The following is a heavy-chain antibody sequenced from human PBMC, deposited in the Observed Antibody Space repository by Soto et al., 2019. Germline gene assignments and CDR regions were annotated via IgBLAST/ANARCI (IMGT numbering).Heavy chain of an antibody. CDR2: INPSGGST. CDR1: GYTFTSYY. Sequence: GASVKVSCKASGYTFTSYYMHWVRQAPGQGLEWMGIINPSGGSTSYAQKFQGRVTMTRDTSTSTVYTELSSLRSEDTAVYYCAREGRDSTVTTDYYYYGMDVWGQGTTVTVSS. CDR3: AREGRDSTVTTDYYYYGMDV. V-gene: IGHV1-46*01. J-gene: IGHJ6*02. D-gene: IGHD4-17*01.